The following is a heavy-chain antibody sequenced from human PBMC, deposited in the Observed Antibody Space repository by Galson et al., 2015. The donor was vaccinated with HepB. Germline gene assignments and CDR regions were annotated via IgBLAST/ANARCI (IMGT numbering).Heavy chain of an antibody. D-gene: IGHD6-6*01. J-gene: IGHJ6*02. V-gene: IGHV3-23*01. CDR1: GFRFNIYD. CDR2: ITNSGGRT. Sequence: SLRLSCAASGFRFNIYDMNWVRQAPGKGLEWVSGITNSGGRTSYAEPGKGRFTISRDNSKNTVFLQMSSLRAEDTAIYYCAKGAYMSSYSLYGMDAWGQGTTVIVSS. CDR3: AKGAYMSSYSLYGMDA.